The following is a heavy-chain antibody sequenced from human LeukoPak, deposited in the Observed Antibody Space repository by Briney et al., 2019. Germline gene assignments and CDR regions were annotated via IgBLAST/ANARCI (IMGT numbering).Heavy chain of an antibody. Sequence: SETLSLTCTVSGGSISGYYYNWIRQPPGKGLEWIGYIYYSGSTNYNPSLKSRVTISLDTSKNQFSLKLRSVTAADTAMYYCARINIAADGNPLDYWGQGTLVTVSS. CDR2: IYYSGST. V-gene: IGHV4-59*12. CDR1: GGSISGYY. D-gene: IGHD6-13*01. J-gene: IGHJ4*02. CDR3: ARINIAADGNPLDY.